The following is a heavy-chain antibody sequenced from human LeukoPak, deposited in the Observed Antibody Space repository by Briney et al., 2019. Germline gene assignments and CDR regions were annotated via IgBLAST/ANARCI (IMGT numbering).Heavy chain of an antibody. CDR2: IYYSGST. CDR1: GGSISSSSYY. CDR3: ARGPRWAMIVVVFVH. V-gene: IGHV4-39*07. J-gene: IGHJ5*02. D-gene: IGHD3-22*01. Sequence: SETLSLTCTVSGGSISSSSYYWGWIRQPPGKGLEWIGSIYYSGSTYYNPSLKSRVTISVDTSKNQFSLKLSSVTAADTAVYYCARGPRWAMIVVVFVHWGQGTLVTVSS.